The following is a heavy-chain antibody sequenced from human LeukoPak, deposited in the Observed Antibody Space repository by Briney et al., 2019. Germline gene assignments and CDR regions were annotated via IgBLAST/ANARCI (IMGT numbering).Heavy chain of an antibody. Sequence: SETLSLTCTVSGGSIRSYYWSWIRQPPGKGLECIGYIYYIGSTNYNPSLKSRVTISVDTSKNQFSLKLSSVTAADTAVYYCARDLFRGIAAAGPVDYWGQGTLVTVSS. CDR1: GGSIRSYY. CDR2: IYYIGST. V-gene: IGHV4-59*12. D-gene: IGHD6-13*01. J-gene: IGHJ4*02. CDR3: ARDLFRGIAAAGPVDY.